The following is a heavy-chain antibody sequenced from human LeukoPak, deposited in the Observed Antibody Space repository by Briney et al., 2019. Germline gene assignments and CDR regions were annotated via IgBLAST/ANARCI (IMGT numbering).Heavy chain of an antibody. J-gene: IGHJ4*02. V-gene: IGHV1-2*02. Sequence: ASAKVSCKASGYTFTGYYMHWVRQAPGQGLEWMGWINPNSGGTNYAQKFQGRVTMTRDTSISTAYMELSRLRSDDTAVYYCARVDSRASGWYSYWGQGTLVTVSS. CDR3: ARVDSRASGWYSY. D-gene: IGHD6-19*01. CDR2: INPNSGGT. CDR1: GYTFTGYY.